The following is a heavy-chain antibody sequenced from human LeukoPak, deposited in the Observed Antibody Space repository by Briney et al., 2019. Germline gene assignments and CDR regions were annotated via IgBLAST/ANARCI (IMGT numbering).Heavy chain of an antibody. CDR2: ISGSGSTI. CDR1: GFTFSSYS. V-gene: IGHV3-48*01. Sequence: PGGSLRLSCAASGFTFSSYSMNWVRQAPGKGLEWVSYISGSGSTIYHADSVKGRFTISRDNSKNMLYLQMNSLRAEDTAVYSCARGTVTAPDYWGQGTLVTVSS. J-gene: IGHJ4*02. D-gene: IGHD4-17*01. CDR3: ARGTVTAPDY.